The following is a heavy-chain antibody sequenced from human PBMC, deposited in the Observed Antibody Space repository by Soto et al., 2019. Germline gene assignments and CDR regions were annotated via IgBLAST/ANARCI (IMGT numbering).Heavy chain of an antibody. Sequence: SETLSLTCTVSGGSIISYYWSWIRQPPGRGLEWIGYIYYSGSTNYNPSLKSRVTISVDTSKNQFSLKLSSVTAADTAVYYCARRRVGDFDYWGQGTLVTVSS. CDR3: ARRRVGDFDY. J-gene: IGHJ4*02. V-gene: IGHV4-59*01. CDR1: GGSIISYY. D-gene: IGHD1-26*01. CDR2: IYYSGST.